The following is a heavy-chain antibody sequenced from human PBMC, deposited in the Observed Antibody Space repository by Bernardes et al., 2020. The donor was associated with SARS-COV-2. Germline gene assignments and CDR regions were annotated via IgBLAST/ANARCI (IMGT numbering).Heavy chain of an antibody. V-gene: IGHV4-30-4*01. J-gene: IGHJ4*02. Sequence: SETLSLTCTVSGGSISSGDYYWSWIRQPPGKGLEWIGYIYYSGSTYYNPSLKSRVTISVDTSKNQFSLKLSSVTAADTAVYYCARDHCCGYDNQFDYWGQGTLVTVSS. CDR3: ARDHCCGYDNQFDY. CDR2: IYYSGST. CDR1: GGSISSGDYY. D-gene: IGHD5-12*01.